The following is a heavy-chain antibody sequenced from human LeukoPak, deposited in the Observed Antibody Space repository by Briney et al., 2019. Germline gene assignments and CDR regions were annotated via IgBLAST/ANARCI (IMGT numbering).Heavy chain of an antibody. CDR1: GFTLGSKG. V-gene: IGHV3-33*06. CDR3: AKDREYDDSCDYNG. D-gene: IGHD3-22*01. J-gene: IGHJ4*02. CDR2: IWYDGSKK. Sequence: AGGPLRSSGAGPGFTLGSKGRHWVGQAPGRGREWGEVIWYDGSKKYYADSVKGRFIISRDNSRNTLYLQMNSLRVEDTAVYYCAKDREYDDSCDYNGWGQGTLVTVSS.